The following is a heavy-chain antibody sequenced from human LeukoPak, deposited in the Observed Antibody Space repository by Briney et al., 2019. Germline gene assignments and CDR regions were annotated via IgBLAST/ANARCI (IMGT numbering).Heavy chain of an antibody. D-gene: IGHD2/OR15-2a*01. CDR2: IYHSGST. CDR1: GYSISSGYY. Sequence: ASETLSLTCTVSGYSISSGYYWGWIRQPPGKGLEWIGSIYHSGSTYYNPSLKSRVTISVDTSKNQFSLKLSSVTAADPAVYYCARTFYFDYWGQGTLVTVSS. J-gene: IGHJ4*02. V-gene: IGHV4-38-2*02. CDR3: ARTFYFDY.